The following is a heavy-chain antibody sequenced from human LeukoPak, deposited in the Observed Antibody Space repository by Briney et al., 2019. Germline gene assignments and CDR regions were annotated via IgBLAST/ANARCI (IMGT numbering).Heavy chain of an antibody. CDR2: INPSGDST. J-gene: IGHJ4*02. D-gene: IGHD2-2*01. V-gene: IGHV1-46*01. CDR1: GYTFTSYY. Sequence: ASVKVSCKASGYTFTSYYMHWVRQAPGQGLEWMGIINPSGDSTSYEQRFQGRPTMTRDTSTNTVYMELSSLRSEDTAVYYCARHPSPQLHHFDYWGQGTLVTVSS. CDR3: ARHPSPQLHHFDY.